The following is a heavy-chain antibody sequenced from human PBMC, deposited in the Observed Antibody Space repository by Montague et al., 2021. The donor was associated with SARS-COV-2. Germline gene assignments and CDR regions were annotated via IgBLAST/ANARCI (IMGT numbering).Heavy chain of an antibody. V-gene: IGHV4-59*13. CDR2: IFHSGIT. J-gene: IGHJ5*02. CDR3: ARTEYNWNDWFDP. CDR1: GGSISSYY. Sequence: SETLSLTCSVSGGSISSYYWSWIRQSPGKGLEWIGYIFHSGITDYNPSLKSRVIISVDMSKNQFFLQLNSVTAADSAVYYCARTEYNWNDWFDPWGQGTLVTVSS. D-gene: IGHD1-20*01.